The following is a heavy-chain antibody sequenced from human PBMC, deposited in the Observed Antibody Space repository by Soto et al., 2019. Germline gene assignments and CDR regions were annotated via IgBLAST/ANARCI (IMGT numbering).Heavy chain of an antibody. CDR3: AVPRGSSYGSSWYAN. J-gene: IGHJ4*02. V-gene: IGHV1-69*12. D-gene: IGHD6-13*01. Sequence: QVQLVQSGAEVKKPGSSVKVSCKASGGTFSSYAISWVRQAPGQGLEWMGAIIPSFGTANYARKFQGRVTITADEPTRTAYMVLSSLRSEDTAVYYCAVPRGSSYGSSWYANWGQGTLVTVSP. CDR1: GGTFSSYA. CDR2: IIPSFGTA.